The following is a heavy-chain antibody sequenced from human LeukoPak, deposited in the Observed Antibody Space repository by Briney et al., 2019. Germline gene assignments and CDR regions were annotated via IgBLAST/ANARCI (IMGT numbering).Heavy chain of an antibody. CDR1: GFTFTKYA. CDR2: ISSSGSTT. D-gene: IGHD2-21*02. Sequence: GGSLRLSCAASGFTFTKYAMTWVRQAPGKGLEWVSGISSSGSTTYYADSVKGRFTISRDNAKNSLYLQMNSLRAEDTAVYYCASGGVVVTAIFGYWGQGTLVTVSS. V-gene: IGHV3-23*01. CDR3: ASGGVVVTAIFGY. J-gene: IGHJ4*02.